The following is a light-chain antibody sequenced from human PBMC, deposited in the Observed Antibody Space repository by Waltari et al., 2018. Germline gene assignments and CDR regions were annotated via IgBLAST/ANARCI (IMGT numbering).Light chain of an antibody. Sequence: QSALTQPASVSGSPGQSIPISCTGTRSDVGSYNYVSWYQQHQGKAPKLIIYDVTNRPSGVSNRFSGSKSGNTASLTISGLQAEDEADYYCSSYMDTTTLELFGGGTSLTVL. CDR2: DVT. CDR1: RSDVGSYNY. J-gene: IGLJ2*01. CDR3: SSYMDTTTLEL. V-gene: IGLV2-14*03.